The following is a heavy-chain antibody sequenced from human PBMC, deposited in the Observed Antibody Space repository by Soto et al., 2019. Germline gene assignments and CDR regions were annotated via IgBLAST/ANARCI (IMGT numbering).Heavy chain of an antibody. Sequence: QVTLKESGPVLVKPTETLTLTCTVSGFSLSNARMGVSWIRQPPGKALEWLAHIFSNDEKSYSTSLKSRLTIAKDTSKSQVVLTMTNMDPVDTATYYCARILNPFDYCSSTRCYHRGWFYPWGQGTLVTVSS. CDR3: ARILNPFDYCSSTRCYHRGWFYP. CDR2: IFSNDEK. CDR1: GFSLSNARMG. D-gene: IGHD2-2*01. V-gene: IGHV2-26*01. J-gene: IGHJ5*02.